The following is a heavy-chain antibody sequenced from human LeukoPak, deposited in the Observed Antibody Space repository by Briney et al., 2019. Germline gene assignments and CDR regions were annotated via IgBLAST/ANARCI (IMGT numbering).Heavy chain of an antibody. J-gene: IGHJ4*02. V-gene: IGHV1-69*13. CDR3: ARGGEGYCSSTSCYPIQFDY. Sequence: SVKVSCKASGGTFSSYAISWVRQAPGQGLEWMGGIIPIFGTANYAQKFQGRVTTTADESTSTAYMELSSLRSEDTAVYYCARGGEGYCSSTSCYPIQFDYWGQGTLVTVSS. CDR2: IIPIFGTA. D-gene: IGHD2-2*01. CDR1: GGTFSSYA.